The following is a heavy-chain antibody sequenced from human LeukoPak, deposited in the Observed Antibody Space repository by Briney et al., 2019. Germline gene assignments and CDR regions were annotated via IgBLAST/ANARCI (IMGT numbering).Heavy chain of an antibody. CDR3: ARHIAAAGRTDY. V-gene: IGHV4-39*07. D-gene: IGHD6-13*01. CDR2: IYYSGST. Sequence: PSETLSLTCTVSGGSISSSNYYWGWIRQPPGMGLEWIGSIYYSGSTYYNPSLKSRVTISIDTSKNQFSLKLSSVTAADTAVYYCARHIAAAGRTDYWGQGTLVTVSS. J-gene: IGHJ4*02. CDR1: GGSISSSNYY.